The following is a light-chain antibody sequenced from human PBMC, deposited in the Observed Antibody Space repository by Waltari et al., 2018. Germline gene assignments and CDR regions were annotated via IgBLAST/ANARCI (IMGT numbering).Light chain of an antibody. CDR1: ELGAKY. Sequence: SYEVTQPPSVSVSPGQTASATCSGAELGAKYTSGDQQGPGQSPAVVIYQNTRRPSGIPERFAGSNSGNTATLTISGTQAMDEADYYCQAWDSTIAVFGGGTKLTVL. CDR2: QNT. J-gene: IGLJ2*01. CDR3: QAWDSTIAV. V-gene: IGLV3-1*01.